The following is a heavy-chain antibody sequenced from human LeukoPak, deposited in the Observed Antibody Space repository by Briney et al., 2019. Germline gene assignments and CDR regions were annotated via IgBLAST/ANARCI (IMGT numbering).Heavy chain of an antibody. CDR2: IIPIFGTA. CDR3: ARRRKDGIRSDAFDI. V-gene: IGHV1-69*13. CDR1: GGTFSSYA. J-gene: IGHJ3*02. D-gene: IGHD4-17*01. Sequence: VASVKVSCKASGGTFSSYAISWVRQAPGQGLEWMGGIIPIFGTANYAQKFQGRVTITADESTSTAYMELSSLRSEDTAVYYCARRRKDGIRSDAFDIWGQGTMVTVSS.